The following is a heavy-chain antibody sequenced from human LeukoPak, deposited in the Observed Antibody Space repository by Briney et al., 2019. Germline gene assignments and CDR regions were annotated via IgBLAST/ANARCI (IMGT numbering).Heavy chain of an antibody. CDR2: VDPEDGET. J-gene: IGHJ4*02. CDR3: AREEGGYSYGYLGDYFDY. CDR1: GYTFTDYY. D-gene: IGHD5-18*01. V-gene: IGHV1-69-2*01. Sequence: ASVKISCKASGYTFTDYYMHWVQQAPGKGLEWMGRVDPEDGETIYAEKFQGRVTITADTSTDTAYMELSSLRSEDTAVYYCAREEGGYSYGYLGDYFDYWGQGTLVCVST.